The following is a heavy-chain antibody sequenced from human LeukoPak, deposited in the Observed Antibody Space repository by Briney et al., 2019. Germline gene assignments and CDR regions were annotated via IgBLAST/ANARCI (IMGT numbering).Heavy chain of an antibody. CDR2: ISSSSSYI. CDR3: AINGDSSSWYGYYYYMDV. CDR1: GFTFSSYS. V-gene: IGHV3-21*01. Sequence: TGGSLRLSCAASGFTFSSYSMNWVRQAPGKGLEWVSSISSSSSYIYYADSVKGRFTISRDNAKNSLYLQMNSLRAEDTAVYYCAINGDSSSWYGYYYYMDVWGKGTTVTISS. D-gene: IGHD6-13*01. J-gene: IGHJ6*03.